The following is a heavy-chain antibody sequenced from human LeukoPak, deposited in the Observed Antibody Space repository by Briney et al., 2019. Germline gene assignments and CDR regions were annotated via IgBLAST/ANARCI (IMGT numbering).Heavy chain of an antibody. CDR2: IYYSGST. CDR3: ARHRKDSCGGDCHLDY. V-gene: IGHV4-39*01. CDR1: GGSLSSSSYY. D-gene: IGHD2-21*02. Sequence: SETLSLTRTVSGGSLSSSSYYWGWIPPPPGKGLEWIGSIYYSGSTYYNPSLKSRVTISVDTSKNQFSLKLSSVTAADTAVYYCARHRKDSCGGDCHLDYWGQGTLATVSS. J-gene: IGHJ4*02.